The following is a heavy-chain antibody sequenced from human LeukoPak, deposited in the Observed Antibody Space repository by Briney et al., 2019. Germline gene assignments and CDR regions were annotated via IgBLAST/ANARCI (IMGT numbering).Heavy chain of an antibody. CDR1: GGTFSSYA. CDR2: IIPIFGTA. J-gene: IGHJ6*02. Sequence: SVNVSCKASGGTFSSYAISWVRQAPGQGLEWMGGIIPIFGTANYAQKFQGRVTITADESTSTAYMELSSLRSEDTAVYYCARGTIAAAGTGLYYYYYGMDVWGQGTTVTVSS. D-gene: IGHD6-13*01. V-gene: IGHV1-69*13. CDR3: ARGTIAAAGTGLYYYYYGMDV.